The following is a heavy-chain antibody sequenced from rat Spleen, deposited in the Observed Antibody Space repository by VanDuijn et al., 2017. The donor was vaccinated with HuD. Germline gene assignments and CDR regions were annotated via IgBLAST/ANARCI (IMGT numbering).Heavy chain of an antibody. CDR3: ARQSHYWYFDF. CDR2: INYDGRST. D-gene: IGHD3-8*01. J-gene: IGHJ1*01. Sequence: EVQLVESGGGLVHPGRSLKLSCVTSGFTFNYYWMTWLRQAPTKGLEWVATINYDGRSTFYRDSVKGRFNISRDNAKSTLYLQMNSLRSEDTATYYCARQSHYWYFDFWGPGTMVTVSS. CDR1: GFTFNYYW. V-gene: IGHV5-29*01.